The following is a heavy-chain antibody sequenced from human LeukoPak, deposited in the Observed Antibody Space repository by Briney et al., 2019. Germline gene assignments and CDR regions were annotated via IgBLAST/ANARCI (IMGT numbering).Heavy chain of an antibody. Sequence: PSETLSLTCTVSGGSISSYYWSWIRQPPGKGLEWIGYIYYSGSTNYNPSLKSRVTISVDTPKNQFSLKLSSVTAADTAVYYCARDLGRPAGFRGSHAFDIWGQGTMVTVSS. V-gene: IGHV4-59*01. D-gene: IGHD2-2*01. J-gene: IGHJ3*02. CDR1: GGSISSYY. CDR2: IYYSGST. CDR3: ARDLGRPAGFRGSHAFDI.